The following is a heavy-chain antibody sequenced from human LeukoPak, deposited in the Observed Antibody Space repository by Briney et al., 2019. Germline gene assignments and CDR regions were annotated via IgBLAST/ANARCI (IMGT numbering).Heavy chain of an antibody. CDR3: ARLRSSGTRRWFDP. D-gene: IGHD6-19*01. Sequence: KTSETPSLTCTVSGGSISSGGYYWSWIRQHPGKGLEWIGYIYYSGSTYYNPSLKSRVTISVDTSKNQFSLKLSSVTAADTAVYYCARLRSSGTRRWFDPWGQGTLVTVSS. CDR1: GGSISSGGYY. CDR2: IYYSGST. J-gene: IGHJ5*02. V-gene: IGHV4-31*03.